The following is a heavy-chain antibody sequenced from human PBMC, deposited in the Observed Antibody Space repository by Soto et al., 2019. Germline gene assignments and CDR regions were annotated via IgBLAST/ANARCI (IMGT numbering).Heavy chain of an antibody. Sequence: QLQLQESGPGLVKPSETLSLTCIVSGGSISGTTYYWAWIRQPPGKGLEWIGSVYFDGSTYYNPSLKSRVTISVDTSMNRFSLRLTSVTAADTALYYCARGGISRIYQLPPFDPWGQGTLVTVSS. CDR1: GGSISGTTYY. CDR2: VYFDGST. J-gene: IGHJ5*02. D-gene: IGHD2-2*01. V-gene: IGHV4-39*02. CDR3: ARGGISRIYQLPPFDP.